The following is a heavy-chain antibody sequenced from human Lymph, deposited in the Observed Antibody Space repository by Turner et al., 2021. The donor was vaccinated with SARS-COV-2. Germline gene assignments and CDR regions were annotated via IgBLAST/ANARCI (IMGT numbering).Heavy chain of an antibody. CDR2: ISSSRTYI. Sequence: EVQLVESGGGLVKPGGSLRLPCAASGFTFSSYSMNWVRQVPGKGLEWVSSISSSRTYIDYADSVMCRFTISRDNAKNSLFLKMNSLRAEYRSVDYCARDLQPYSFNGIDVWGQGTTVTVSS. CDR3: ARDLQPYSFNGIDV. J-gene: IGHJ6*02. V-gene: IGHV3-21*01. D-gene: IGHD5-18*01. CDR1: GFTFSSYS.